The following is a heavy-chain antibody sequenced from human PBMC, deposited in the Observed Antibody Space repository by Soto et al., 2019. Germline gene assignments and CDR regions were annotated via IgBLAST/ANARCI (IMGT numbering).Heavy chain of an antibody. CDR1: GGSISSGGYY. CDR2: IYYSGST. Sequence: SETLSLTCTVSGGSISSGGYYWSWIRQHPGKGLEWIGYIYYSGSTYYNPSLKSRVTISVDTSKNQFSLKLSSVTAADTAVYYCARDSGTVTTFFYWGQGTLVTVSS. D-gene: IGHD4-17*01. CDR3: ARDSGTVTTFFY. J-gene: IGHJ4*02. V-gene: IGHV4-31*03.